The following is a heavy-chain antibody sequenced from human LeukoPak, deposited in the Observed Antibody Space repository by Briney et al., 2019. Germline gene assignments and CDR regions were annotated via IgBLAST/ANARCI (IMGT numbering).Heavy chain of an antibody. V-gene: IGHV3-64*01. CDR1: GFTLSTYG. J-gene: IGHJ4*02. CDR3: ARWPGAYDC. Sequence: GGSLRLSCAASGFTLSTYGMHWVRQAPGKGLEYVAAISSNGGSTYYANSVKGRFTISRDNSTNTLYLQMGGLRVEDMAVYYCARWPGAYDCWGQGVLVTVPS. D-gene: IGHD2-21*01. CDR2: ISSNGGST.